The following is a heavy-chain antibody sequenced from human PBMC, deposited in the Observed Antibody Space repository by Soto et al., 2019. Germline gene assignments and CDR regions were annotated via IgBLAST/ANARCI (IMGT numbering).Heavy chain of an antibody. J-gene: IGHJ6*02. CDR3: AKPPYCGIVVVPAACYGMDV. CDR2: ISGSGGST. V-gene: IGHV3-23*01. D-gene: IGHD2-2*01. CDR1: GFTFSSYA. Sequence: HPGGSLRLSCAASGFTFSSYAMSWVRQAPGKGLEWVSAISGSGGSTYYADSVKGRFTISRDNSKNTLYLQMNSLRAEDTAVYYCAKPPYCGIVVVPAACYGMDVWGQGTTVTVSS.